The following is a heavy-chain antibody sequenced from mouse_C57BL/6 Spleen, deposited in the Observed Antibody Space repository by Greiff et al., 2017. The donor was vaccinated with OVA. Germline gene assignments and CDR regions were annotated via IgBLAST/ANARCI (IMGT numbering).Heavy chain of an antibody. V-gene: IGHV1-81*01. CDR3: ARGTTVVFDY. CDR2: IYPRSGNT. D-gene: IGHD1-1*01. J-gene: IGHJ2*01. CDR1: GYTFASYG. Sequence: QVQLQQSEAELARPGASVKLSCKASGYTFASYGISWVKQRTGQGLEWIGEIYPRSGNTYYNEKFKGKATLTADKSSSTAYMELRSLTSEDSAVYFCARGTTVVFDYWGQGTTLTVSS.